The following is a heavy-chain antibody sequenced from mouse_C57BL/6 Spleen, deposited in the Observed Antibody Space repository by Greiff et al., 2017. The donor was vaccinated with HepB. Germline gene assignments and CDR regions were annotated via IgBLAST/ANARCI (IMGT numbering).Heavy chain of an antibody. J-gene: IGHJ2*01. CDR3: ARNYSSQYYFDY. CDR2: IDPEDGET. V-gene: IGHV14-2*01. D-gene: IGHD1-1*01. Sequence: EVQLQQSGAELVKPGASVKLSCTASGFNIKDYYMHWVKQRTEQGLEWIGRIDPEDGETKYAPKFQGKATITAATSSNTAYLQLSSLTSEYTAFYYCARNYSSQYYFDYWGQGTTLTVSS. CDR1: GFNIKDYY.